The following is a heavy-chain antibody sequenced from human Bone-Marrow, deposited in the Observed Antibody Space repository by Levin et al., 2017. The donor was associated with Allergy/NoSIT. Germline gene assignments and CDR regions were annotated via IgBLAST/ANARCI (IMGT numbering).Heavy chain of an antibody. V-gene: IGHV4-39*01. J-gene: IGHJ4*02. D-gene: IGHD6-19*01. Sequence: PSETLSLTCTVSGGSISSSSYYWGWVRQPPGKGLEWIGSIYYTGSTYYNPSLKSRLTISVDTSKNQFSLKLSSVTAADTAVYYCATSVAGTEGDYWGQGTLVTVSS. CDR2: IYYTGST. CDR1: GGSISSSSYY. CDR3: ATSVAGTEGDY.